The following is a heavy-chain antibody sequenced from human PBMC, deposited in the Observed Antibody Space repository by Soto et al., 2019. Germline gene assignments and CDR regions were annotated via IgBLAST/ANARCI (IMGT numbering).Heavy chain of an antibody. CDR1: GYTFTSYD. D-gene: IGHD3-9*01. CDR3: ARAGRQDDILAGYYNALAY. V-gene: IGHV1-8*01. J-gene: IGHJ4*02. CDR2: MNPNSGNT. Sequence: QVQLVQSGAEVKKPGASVKVSCKASGYTFTSYDINWVRQATGQGLEWMGWMNPNSGNTGYAQKGEGGVTMTRNSSISTAYRERSSLRSEETAVYYCARAGRQDDILAGYYNALAYWGQGTLVTVSA.